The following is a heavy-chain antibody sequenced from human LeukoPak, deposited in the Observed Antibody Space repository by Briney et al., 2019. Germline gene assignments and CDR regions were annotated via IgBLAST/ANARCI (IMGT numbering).Heavy chain of an antibody. CDR1: GDSISSHY. D-gene: IGHD4-11*01. J-gene: IGHJ5*02. V-gene: IGHV4-59*11. CDR2: IFYSGRT. Sequence: SETLSLTCTVSGDSISSHYWSWARQAPGKGLEWIGYIFYSGRTNYSPSLRSRVTISVATSKNQFSLRLNSVTAADTAVYFCARTGDYSRSTGGWFDPWGQGTLVTVSS. CDR3: ARTGDYSRSTGGWFDP.